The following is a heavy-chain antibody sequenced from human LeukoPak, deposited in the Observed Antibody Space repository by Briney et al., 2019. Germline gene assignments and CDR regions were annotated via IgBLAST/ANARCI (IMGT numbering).Heavy chain of an antibody. V-gene: IGHV3-7*03. D-gene: IGHD6-25*01. J-gene: IGHJ4*02. CDR2: IKQDGSEK. CDR1: GFTSSRYA. Sequence: GGSLRLSCAASGFTSSRYAMSWVRQAPGKGLEWVANIKQDGSEKYYVDSVKGRFTISRDNAKNSLYLQMNSLKDEDTAVYYCARDNGFHDYWGQGTLVTVSS. CDR3: ARDNGFHDY.